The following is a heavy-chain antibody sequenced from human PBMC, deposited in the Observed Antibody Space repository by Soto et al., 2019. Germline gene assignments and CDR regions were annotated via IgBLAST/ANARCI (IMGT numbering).Heavy chain of an antibody. Sequence: GGSLRLSCAASGFTFSSYSMNWVRQAPGKGLEWVSSISSSSSYIYYADSVKGRFTISRDNAKNSLYLQMNSLRAEYTAVYYCARAQAGYYDILTGSKGAFDYWGQGTLVTVSS. J-gene: IGHJ4*02. V-gene: IGHV3-21*01. CDR1: GFTFSSYS. CDR2: ISSSSSYI. D-gene: IGHD3-9*01. CDR3: ARAQAGYYDILTGSKGAFDY.